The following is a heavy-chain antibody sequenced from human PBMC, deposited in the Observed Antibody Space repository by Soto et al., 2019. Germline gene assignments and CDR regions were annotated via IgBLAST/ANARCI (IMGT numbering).Heavy chain of an antibody. V-gene: IGHV3-30-3*01. D-gene: IGHD6-13*01. J-gene: IGHJ4*02. CDR2: TSYDGNNK. CDR3: ARDSSTGAADYYFDY. CDR1: GFTFSSYA. Sequence: QVQLVESGGGVVQPGRSLRLSCAASGFTFSSYAMHWVRQTPGKGLEWVAVTSYDGNNKYYADSVKGRFTISRDNSKNTLYLQMNSLRAEDTAVFYCARDSSTGAADYYFDYWGRGPLVTVSS.